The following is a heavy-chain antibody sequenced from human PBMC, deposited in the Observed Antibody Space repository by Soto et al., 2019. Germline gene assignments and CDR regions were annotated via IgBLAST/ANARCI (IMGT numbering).Heavy chain of an antibody. CDR2: IRSKAYGGTT. CDR1: GFTFGDYA. J-gene: IGHJ6*03. CDR3: TRDSDYRYFDWLLYGYYYYMDV. V-gene: IGHV3-49*03. D-gene: IGHD3-9*01. Sequence: GGSLRLSCTASGFTFGDYAMSWFRQAPGKGLEWVGFIRSKAYGGTTEYAASVKGRFTISRDDSKSIAYLQMNSLKTEDTAVYYCTRDSDYRYFDWLLYGYYYYMDVWGKGTTVTVSS.